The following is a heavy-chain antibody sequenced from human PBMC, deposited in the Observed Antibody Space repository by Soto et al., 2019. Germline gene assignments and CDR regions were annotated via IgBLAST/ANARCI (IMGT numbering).Heavy chain of an antibody. J-gene: IGHJ5*02. V-gene: IGHV2-5*02. Sequence: QITLKESGPTLVKPTQTLTLTCTFSGFSLSTSGVGVGWIRQPPGKALEWLALIYWDDDKRYSPSLKSRPTITKHTSKHQVVLTMPNMDPVDTATYYCAHGRYYDRLDPWRQGPLVTVSS. CDR1: GFSLSTSGVG. D-gene: IGHD1-26*01. CDR3: AHGRYYDRLDP. CDR2: IYWDDDK.